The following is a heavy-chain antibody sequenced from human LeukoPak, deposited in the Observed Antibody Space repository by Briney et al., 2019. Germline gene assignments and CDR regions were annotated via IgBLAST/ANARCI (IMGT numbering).Heavy chain of an antibody. CDR1: GFTFSSCG. D-gene: IGHD3-10*01. V-gene: IGHV3-30*18. CDR2: ITYDGDTT. CDR3: VKEQGSGSYRTADY. Sequence: GRSLRLSCAASGFTFSSCGMHWVRQAPGKGLEWVAVITYDGDTTYFEDSVKGRFTISRDTSNSTLYLQMNSLGAEDTAVYYCVKEQGSGSYRTADYWGQGTLVTVSS. J-gene: IGHJ4*02.